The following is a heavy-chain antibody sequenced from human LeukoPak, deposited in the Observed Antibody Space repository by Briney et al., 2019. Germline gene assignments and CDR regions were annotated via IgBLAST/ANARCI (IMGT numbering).Heavy chain of an antibody. CDR3: AKDAVWGNSPVIVVVIRYFDY. CDR1: GFTFSSYA. D-gene: IGHD3-22*01. CDR2: ISRSGGST. V-gene: IGHV3-23*01. J-gene: IGHJ4*02. Sequence: GGSLRLSCAASGFTFSSYAMSWVRQAPGKGLEWVSAISRSGGSTYYADSVKGRFTISRDNSKNTLYLQMNSLRAEDTAVYYCAKDAVWGNSPVIVVVIRYFDYWGQGTLVTVSS.